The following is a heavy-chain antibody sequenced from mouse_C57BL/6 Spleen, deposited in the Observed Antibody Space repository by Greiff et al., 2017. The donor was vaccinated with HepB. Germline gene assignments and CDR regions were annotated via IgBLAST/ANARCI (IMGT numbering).Heavy chain of an antibody. CDR1: GYTFTSYW. CDR2: IHPNSGST. CDR3: ARSPNWALYFDY. D-gene: IGHD4-1*02. V-gene: IGHV1-64*01. J-gene: IGHJ2*01. Sequence: VQLQQPGAELVKPGASVKLSCKASGYTFTSYWMHWVKQRPGQGLEWIGMIHPNSGSTNYNEKFKSKATLTVDKSSSTAYMQLSSLTSEDSAVYYCARSPNWALYFDYWGQGTTLTVSS.